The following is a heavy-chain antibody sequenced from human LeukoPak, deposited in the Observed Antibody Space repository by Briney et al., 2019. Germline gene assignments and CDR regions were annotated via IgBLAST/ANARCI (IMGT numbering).Heavy chain of an antibody. J-gene: IGHJ4*02. V-gene: IGHV3-30*18. CDR2: ISYAGNNE. Sequence: GGSLRLSCAASGFTFSSYVMHWVRQAPGKGLEWVAVISYAGNNEYYADSVKGRFTISRDNSKNTLYLQMNSLRAEDTAVYYCAKVESSGWYSIDYWGQGTLVTVSS. CDR1: GFTFSSYV. D-gene: IGHD6-19*01. CDR3: AKVESSGWYSIDY.